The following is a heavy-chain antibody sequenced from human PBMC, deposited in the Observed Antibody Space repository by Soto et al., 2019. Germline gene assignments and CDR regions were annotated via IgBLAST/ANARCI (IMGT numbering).Heavy chain of an antibody. Sequence: QVQLVESGGGVVQPGRSLRLSCAASGFTFSSYAMHWVRQAPGKGLEWVAVISYDGSNKYYADSVKGRFTISRDNSKNTLYLQMNSLRAEDTAVYYCARDRGITFGGVIVIYYYGMDVWGQGTTVTVSS. CDR2: ISYDGSNK. V-gene: IGHV3-30-3*01. CDR3: ARDRGITFGGVIVIYYYGMDV. J-gene: IGHJ6*02. D-gene: IGHD3-16*02. CDR1: GFTFSSYA.